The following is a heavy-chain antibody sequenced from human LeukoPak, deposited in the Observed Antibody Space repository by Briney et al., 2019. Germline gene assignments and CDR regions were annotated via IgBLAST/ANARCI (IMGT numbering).Heavy chain of an antibody. J-gene: IGHJ4*02. D-gene: IGHD3-22*01. Sequence: GGSLRLSCAASGFTFDDYGMSWVRQAPGKGLEWVSGINWNGGSTGYADSVKGRFTISRDNAKNSLYLQMNSLRAEDTALYYCAREGYYYDSSGSIHWGQGTLVTVSS. CDR3: AREGYYYDSSGSIH. V-gene: IGHV3-20*04. CDR2: INWNGGST. CDR1: GFTFDDYG.